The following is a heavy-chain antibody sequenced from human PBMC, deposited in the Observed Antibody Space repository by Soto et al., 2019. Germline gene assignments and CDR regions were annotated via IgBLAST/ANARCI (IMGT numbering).Heavy chain of an antibody. CDR3: ARSYYDFWSGYNYYYGMDV. CDR1: GYSFTSYW. J-gene: IGHJ6*02. V-gene: IGHV5-51*01. Sequence: GESLKISCKGSGYSFTSYWIGWVRQMPGKGLEWMGIIYPGDSDTRYSPSFQGQVTISADKSISTAYLQWSSLKASDTAMYYCARSYYDFWSGYNYYYGMDVWGQGTTVTVSS. CDR2: IYPGDSDT. D-gene: IGHD3-3*01.